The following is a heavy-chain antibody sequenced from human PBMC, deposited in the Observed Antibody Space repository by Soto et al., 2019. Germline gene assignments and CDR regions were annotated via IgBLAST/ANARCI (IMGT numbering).Heavy chain of an antibody. CDR2: INEEGSER. CDR1: GFTFSTYG. CDR3: ARVWFLDS. J-gene: IGHJ5*01. Sequence: EVQLVESGGGLVQPGGSLRLSCAASGFTFSTYGMRWVRQTPGKGLEWVANINEEGSERYYVDSVKGRFTISRDNAKNSLYLQMNSLRGEDTAVYYGARVWFLDSWGHGTLVTVSS. V-gene: IGHV3-7*05. D-gene: IGHD2-21*01.